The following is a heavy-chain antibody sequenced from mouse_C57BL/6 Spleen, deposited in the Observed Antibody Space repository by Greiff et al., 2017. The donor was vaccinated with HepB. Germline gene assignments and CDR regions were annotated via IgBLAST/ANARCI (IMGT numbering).Heavy chain of an antibody. Sequence: QVQLQQSGAELAKPGASVKLSCKASGYTFTSYWMHWVKQRPGQGLEWIGYINPSSGYTKYNQKFKDKATLTAEKSSSTAYMQLSSLTYEDSAVYYCARIYDGYYWFAYWGQGTLVTVSA. J-gene: IGHJ3*01. D-gene: IGHD2-3*01. V-gene: IGHV1-7*01. CDR3: ARIYDGYYWFAY. CDR1: GYTFTSYW. CDR2: INPSSGYT.